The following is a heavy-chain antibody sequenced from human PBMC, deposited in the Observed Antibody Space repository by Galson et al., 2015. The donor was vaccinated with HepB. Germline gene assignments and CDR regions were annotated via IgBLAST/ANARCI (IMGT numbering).Heavy chain of an antibody. Sequence: SCKASGYTFTDYYIHWVRQAPGQGLEWMGRINPNSGGTNYAQNFQGRVTMTRDTSISTAYMELSRLRSDDTVVFYCARQVTYYDSSGHTRVYYFDYWGQGTLVPVSS. CDR2: INPNSGGT. J-gene: IGHJ4*02. D-gene: IGHD3-22*01. CDR3: ARQVTYYDSSGHTRVYYFDY. V-gene: IGHV1-2*05. CDR1: GYTFTDYY.